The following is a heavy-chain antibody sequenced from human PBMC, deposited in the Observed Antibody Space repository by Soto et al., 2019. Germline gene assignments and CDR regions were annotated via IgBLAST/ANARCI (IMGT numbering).Heavy chain of an antibody. CDR2: INPSGGST. J-gene: IGHJ6*02. CDR1: GYTFTSDY. Sequence: ASVKVSCKASGYTFTSDYMHWVRQAPGQVLEWMGIINPSGGSTSYAQKFQGRVTMTRDTSTSTVYMQLSSLRSEDTAVYYCARVDSSGYYNVGGGRIYGMEVWGQGTTVTVSS. CDR3: ARVDSSGYYNVGGGRIYGMEV. V-gene: IGHV1-46*01. D-gene: IGHD3-22*01.